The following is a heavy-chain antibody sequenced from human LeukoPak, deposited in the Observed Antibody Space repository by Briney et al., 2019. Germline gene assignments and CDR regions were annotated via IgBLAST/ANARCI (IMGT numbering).Heavy chain of an antibody. V-gene: IGHV3-11*01. Sequence: MTGGSLRLSCAASGFTFSDYYMSWIRQAPGKGLEWVSYISSRGSTIYYADSVKGRFTISRDNAKNSLYLQMDSLRGEDTAVYYCAKDFRIGYSAHFDYWGQGALVTVSS. CDR3: AKDFRIGYSAHFDY. D-gene: IGHD2-21*01. J-gene: IGHJ4*02. CDR2: ISSRGSTI. CDR1: GFTFSDYY.